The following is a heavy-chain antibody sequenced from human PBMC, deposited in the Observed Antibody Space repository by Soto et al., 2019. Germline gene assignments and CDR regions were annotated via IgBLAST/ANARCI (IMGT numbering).Heavy chain of an antibody. CDR1: GFTFSNYW. CDR2: INEDGSEK. Sequence: GGSLRLSCSASGFTFSNYWMNWVRQAPGKGLEWVANINEDGSEKYYVDSAKGRFTISRDNAKNSLYLQMSSLRAEDTAVYYSARDLFDYWGQGTLVTVS. V-gene: IGHV3-7*01. CDR3: ARDLFDY. J-gene: IGHJ4*02.